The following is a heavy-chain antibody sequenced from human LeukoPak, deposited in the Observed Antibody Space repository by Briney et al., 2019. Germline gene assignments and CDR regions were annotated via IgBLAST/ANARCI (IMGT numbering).Heavy chain of an antibody. CDR1: GYTFTSYG. D-gene: IGHD2-2*01. V-gene: IGHV1-18*01. Sequence: ASXKVSCKASGYTFTSYGISWVRQAPGQGLEWMGWISAYNGNTNYAQKFQGRVTITTDTSTSTAYMELRSLRSDDTAVYYCARDQYCSSTSCYPYYFDYWGQGTLVTVSS. CDR2: ISAYNGNT. CDR3: ARDQYCSSTSCYPYYFDY. J-gene: IGHJ4*02.